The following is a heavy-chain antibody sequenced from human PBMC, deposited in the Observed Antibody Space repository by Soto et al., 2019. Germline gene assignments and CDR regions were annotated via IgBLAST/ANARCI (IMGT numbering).Heavy chain of an antibody. V-gene: IGHV3-23*01. CDR3: AKLPDLSSQVLIDAFDI. CDR1: GFTFSSHA. CDR2: IGGSISGSDGST. D-gene: IGHD2-2*01. Sequence: GGSLRLSCAASGFTFSSHAMSWVRQAPGKGLEWVSSIGGSISGSDGSTYYADSVRGRLTISRDNSRNTLYLQMNSLRAEDTAVYYCAKLPDLSSQVLIDAFDIWGQGTMVTVSS. J-gene: IGHJ3*02.